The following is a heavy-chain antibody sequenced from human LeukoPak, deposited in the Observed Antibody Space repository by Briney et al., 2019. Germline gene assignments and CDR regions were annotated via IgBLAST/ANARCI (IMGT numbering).Heavy chain of an antibody. Sequence: ASVKVSCTASGYTFTDYFIHWVRQAPGQGLEWMGWINPNIGDASYAQKFQDRVTMTRDRSINTAYMELSRLTSDDTAVYYCARMALDGGDSTGFDSWGQGTLVTVSS. J-gene: IGHJ5*01. D-gene: IGHD2-21*02. V-gene: IGHV1-2*02. CDR1: GYTFTDYF. CDR2: INPNIGDA. CDR3: ARMALDGGDSTGFDS.